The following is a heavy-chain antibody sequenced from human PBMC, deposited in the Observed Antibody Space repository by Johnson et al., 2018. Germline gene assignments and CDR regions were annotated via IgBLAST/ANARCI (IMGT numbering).Heavy chain of an antibody. CDR3: ARDHGPYYYYRDV. CDR2: ISYDGNNK. D-gene: IGHD3/OR15-3a*01. Sequence: QVQLVQSGGGVVQPGRFLRLSCTASGFIFSSYAMHWVRQAPGKGLEWVALISYDGNNKYYADSVKDRFTIARGNSKNTLSLQVNSMRPEDTAVYYWARDHGPYYYYRDVWGRGTTVTVAS. J-gene: IGHJ6*03. CDR1: GFIFSSYA. V-gene: IGHV3-30-3*01.